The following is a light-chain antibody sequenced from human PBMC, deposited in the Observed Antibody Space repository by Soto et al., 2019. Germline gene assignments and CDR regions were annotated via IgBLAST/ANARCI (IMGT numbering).Light chain of an antibody. CDR1: QGISNY. J-gene: IGKJ1*01. V-gene: IGKV1-27*01. CDR3: QKYNSAPRT. Sequence: DIQMTQSPSSLSASVGDRVTITCRASQGISNYLAWYQQKPGKVPKLLIYGASTLQTGAPSRFSGSGSGTDFTFNIRSLQPEDFATYYCQKYNSAPRTFGQGTKVEIK. CDR2: GAS.